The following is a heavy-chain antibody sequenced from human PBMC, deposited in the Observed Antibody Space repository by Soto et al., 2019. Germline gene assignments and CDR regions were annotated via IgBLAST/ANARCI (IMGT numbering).Heavy chain of an antibody. J-gene: IGHJ5*02. Sequence: PSETLSLTCTVSGDTVNNGDYFWSWIRQSPGKGLEWLGYIYFTGSTYYSPSLKSRLHISMDKSKNHFSLEMTSVTVADTAVYFCARGEVVDVVAAFNRELDPWGPGLLVTVYS. CDR2: IYFTGST. V-gene: IGHV4-30-4*01. CDR1: GDTVNNGDYF. D-gene: IGHD5-12*01. CDR3: ARGEVVDVVAAFNRELDP.